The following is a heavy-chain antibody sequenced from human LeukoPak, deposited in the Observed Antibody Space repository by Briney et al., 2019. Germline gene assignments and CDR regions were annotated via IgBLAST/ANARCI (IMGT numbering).Heavy chain of an antibody. V-gene: IGHV1-18*01. Sequence: GASVKVSCKASGYTFTSYGIGWVRQAPGQGLEWMGWISAYNGNTNYAQKLQGRVTMTTDTSTSTAYMELRSLRSDDTAVYYCARSDKYCSGGSCYFDYWGQGTLVTVSS. D-gene: IGHD2-15*01. J-gene: IGHJ4*02. CDR2: ISAYNGNT. CDR3: ARSDKYCSGGSCYFDY. CDR1: GYTFTSYG.